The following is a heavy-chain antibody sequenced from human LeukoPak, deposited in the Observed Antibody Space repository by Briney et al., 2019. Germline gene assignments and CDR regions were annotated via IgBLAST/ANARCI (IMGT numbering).Heavy chain of an antibody. CDR2: ISYSGST. J-gene: IGHJ5*02. D-gene: IGHD3-22*01. Sequence: SETLSLTCTVSGGSISSGGYYWSWIRQYPGRGLEWIGYISYSGSTYYTPCLRSRVTISEDTSKNQFSLKLTSVTAADTAVYYCARDRDYDSSGYASDPLGWFDPGGQGTLATVSS. CDR1: GGSISSGGYY. CDR3: ARDRDYDSSGYASDPLGWFDP. V-gene: IGHV4-31*03.